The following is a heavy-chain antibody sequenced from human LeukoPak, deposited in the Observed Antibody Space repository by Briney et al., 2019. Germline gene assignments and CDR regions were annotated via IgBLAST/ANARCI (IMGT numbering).Heavy chain of an antibody. CDR2: INPNSGGT. Sequence: ASVKVSCKASGYTFTGYYMHWVRQAPGQGLGWMGRINPNSGGTNHAQKFQGRVTMTRDTSISTAYMELSRLRSDDTAVYYCARGAYCSGGSCLQPKRYDYWGQGTLVTVSS. D-gene: IGHD2-15*01. CDR3: ARGAYCSGGSCLQPKRYDY. J-gene: IGHJ4*02. V-gene: IGHV1-2*06. CDR1: GYTFTGYY.